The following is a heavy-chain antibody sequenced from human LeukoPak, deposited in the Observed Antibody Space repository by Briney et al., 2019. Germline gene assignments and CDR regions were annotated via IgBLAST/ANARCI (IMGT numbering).Heavy chain of an antibody. V-gene: IGHV3-30*18. D-gene: IGHD3-10*01. Sequence: GGSLRLSCAPSGFTFSNYATHWVRHAPGKGLEWLSVISYDGSKKYYADSVKGRFTISRDNSKNTLYLQMNSLRAEDTAVYYCAKYGSVRGYDFWGQGTLVTVSS. CDR2: ISYDGSKK. CDR1: GFTFSNYA. CDR3: AKYGSVRGYDF. J-gene: IGHJ4*02.